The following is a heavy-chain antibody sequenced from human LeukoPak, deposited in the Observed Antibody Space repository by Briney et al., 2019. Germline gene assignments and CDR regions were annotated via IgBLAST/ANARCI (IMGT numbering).Heavy chain of an antibody. D-gene: IGHD6-13*01. CDR1: GGSISRSSYY. J-gene: IGHJ4*02. CDR2: IYYSGST. Sequence: SETLSLTCTVSGGSISRSSYYWGWIRQPPGKGLEWIASIYYSGSTYYNPSLKSRVTISVDTSKNQFSLKVRSLTAADTAVYYCARVSYSSSCDYWGQGTLVTVSS. V-gene: IGHV4-39*01. CDR3: ARVSYSSSCDY.